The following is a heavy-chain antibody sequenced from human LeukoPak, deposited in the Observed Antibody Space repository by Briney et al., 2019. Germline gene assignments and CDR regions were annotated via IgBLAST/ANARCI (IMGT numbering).Heavy chain of an antibody. V-gene: IGHV3-74*01. D-gene: IGHD5-18*01. Sequence: AGGSLRLSCAASGFTLSDYYMHWLRQVPGKGLVWVSHINGDGSSTGYAGSVKGRFTISRDNAKNTLYLHLNSLRAEDTAVYYCARGKYNYACDGWGQGTLVTVSS. CDR2: INGDGSST. J-gene: IGHJ4*02. CDR3: ARGKYNYACDG. CDR1: GFTLSDYY.